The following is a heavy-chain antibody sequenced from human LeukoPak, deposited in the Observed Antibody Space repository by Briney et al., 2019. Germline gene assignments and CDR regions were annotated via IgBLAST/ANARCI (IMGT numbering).Heavy chain of an antibody. CDR1: DDSISGSRYY. CDR2: VFYSGST. V-gene: IGHV4-39*07. Sequence: SETLSLTCTVSDDSISGSRYYWGWIRLPPGTGLEWIGSVFYSGSTYYNPSLKNRVAISLDTSKSQFSLRLSSVTAADTAVYYCARGVSYSSSHFDYWGQGTRVTVSS. CDR3: ARGVSYSSSHFDY. J-gene: IGHJ4*02. D-gene: IGHD6-6*01.